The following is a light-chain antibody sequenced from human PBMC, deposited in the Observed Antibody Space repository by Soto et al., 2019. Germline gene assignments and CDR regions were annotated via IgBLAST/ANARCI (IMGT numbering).Light chain of an antibody. J-gene: IGKJ3*01. Sequence: EIVLTQSPATLSLSPGERATLSCRASQSVSSYLAWYQQKPGQAPRLLIYDASNRATGIPARFSGSGSGTDFTLTISSLDPEDFAVYYCQQRSNWPPNFTFGPGTTVDIK. CDR3: QQRSNWPPNFT. CDR1: QSVSSY. V-gene: IGKV3-11*01. CDR2: DAS.